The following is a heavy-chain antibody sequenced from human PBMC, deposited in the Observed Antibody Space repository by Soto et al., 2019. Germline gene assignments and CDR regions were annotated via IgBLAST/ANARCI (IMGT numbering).Heavy chain of an antibody. CDR3: ASDLSGRADV. CDR1: GFTFSSYW. CDR2: MNEDGGTT. V-gene: IGHV3-74*01. Sequence: LRLSCAASGFTFSSYWMHWVRQAPGKGLVWVSRMNEDGGTTDYADSVKGRFTISRDNAKNTLYLQMNSLRVEDTAVYYCASDLSGRADVWGQGTTVTVS. D-gene: IGHD3-10*01. J-gene: IGHJ6*02.